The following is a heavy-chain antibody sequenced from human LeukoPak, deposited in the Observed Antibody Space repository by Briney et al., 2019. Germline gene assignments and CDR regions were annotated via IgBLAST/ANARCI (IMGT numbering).Heavy chain of an antibody. V-gene: IGHV3-23*01. CDR3: AKDEQQLVRGYFQH. J-gene: IGHJ1*01. CDR1: GFTFSSYA. D-gene: IGHD6-13*01. Sequence: PGGSLRLSCAASGFTFSSYAMSWVRQAPGKGLEWVSAISGSGDSTYYADSVKGRFTISRDNSKNTLYLQMNSLRAEDTAVYYCAKDEQQLVRGYFQHWGQGTLVTVSS. CDR2: ISGSGDST.